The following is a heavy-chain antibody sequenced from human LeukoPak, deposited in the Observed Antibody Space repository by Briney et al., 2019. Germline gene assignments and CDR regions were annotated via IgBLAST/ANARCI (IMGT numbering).Heavy chain of an antibody. D-gene: IGHD3-22*01. Sequence: ASVKVSCKASGYTFTSYGISWVRQAPGQGLEWMGWISAYNGNTNYAQKLQGRVTMTTDTSTSTAYMELRSLRSDDTAVYYCARGSPMIVVEYAFDIWGQGTMVTVSS. CDR3: ARGSPMIVVEYAFDI. J-gene: IGHJ3*02. CDR1: GYTFTSYG. CDR2: ISAYNGNT. V-gene: IGHV1-18*01.